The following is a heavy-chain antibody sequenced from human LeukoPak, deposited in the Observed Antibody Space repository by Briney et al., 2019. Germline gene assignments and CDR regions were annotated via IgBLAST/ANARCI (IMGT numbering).Heavy chain of an antibody. CDR3: ATRPRIARRPFDN. CDR1: GGSISNGDIY. J-gene: IGHJ4*02. V-gene: IGHV4-31*03. CDR2: IYSSGNT. Sequence: KSSQTLSLTCTVSGGSISNGDIYWHWIRQHPGKGLEWIGYIYSSGNTSYNPSLNSRVSISLDTPKNQFSLKLHSVTAADTAVYYCATRPRIARRPFDNWGQGTLVTVSS. D-gene: IGHD2-21*01.